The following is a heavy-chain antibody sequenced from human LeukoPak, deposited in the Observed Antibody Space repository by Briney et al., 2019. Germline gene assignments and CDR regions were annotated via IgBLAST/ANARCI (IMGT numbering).Heavy chain of an antibody. CDR3: ARWGGTRQYYFDY. V-gene: IGHV3-33*01. CDR2: TSIDGSIK. CDR1: GFIFSDYG. D-gene: IGHD1-1*01. J-gene: IGHJ4*02. Sequence: GRSLRLSCAVSGFIFSDYGFHWVPQAPGKGLEWVAVTSIDGSIKQYADSVKGRFTISRDDSKNTLYLQMNSLKTQDTAVYYWARWGGTRQYYFDYGGRGTLVTVP.